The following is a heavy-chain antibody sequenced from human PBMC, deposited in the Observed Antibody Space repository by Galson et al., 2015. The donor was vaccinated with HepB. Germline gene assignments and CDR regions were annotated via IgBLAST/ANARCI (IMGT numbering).Heavy chain of an antibody. CDR3: GVYSYGAVGH. V-gene: IGHV3-15*01. CDR2: IKSKRDDGTA. J-gene: IGHJ4*02. Sequence: SLRLSCAASGFTFSNVWMSWVRQGPGKGPEWVGRIKSKRDDGTADHAAPVKGRFTISRDDSKDTLYPQMDSLKTEDTAVYYCGVYSYGAVGHWGQGTLVTVSS. CDR1: GFTFSNVW. D-gene: IGHD5-18*01.